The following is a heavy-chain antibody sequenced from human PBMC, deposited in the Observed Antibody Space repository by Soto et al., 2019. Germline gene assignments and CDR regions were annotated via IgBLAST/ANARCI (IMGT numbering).Heavy chain of an antibody. CDR1: GGSISSSSYY. V-gene: IGHV4-39*01. J-gene: IGHJ5*02. D-gene: IGHD3-3*01. Sequence: SETLSLTCTVSGGSISSSSYYWGWIRQPPGKGLEWIGSIYYSGSTYYNPSLKSRVTISVDTSKNQFSLKLSSVTAADTAVYYCATRITVFGLLIPPFDPWGQGTQVTVSS. CDR2: IYYSGST. CDR3: ATRITVFGLLIPPFDP.